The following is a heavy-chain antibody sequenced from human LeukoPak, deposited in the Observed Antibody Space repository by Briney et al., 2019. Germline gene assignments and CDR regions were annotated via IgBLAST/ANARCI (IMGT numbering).Heavy chain of an antibody. CDR2: IYYSGST. CDR3: ARDGGETAARHNWFDP. V-gene: IGHV4-59*12. D-gene: IGHD6-6*01. Sequence: SETLSLTCTVSGGSISSYYWSWIRQPPGKGLEWIGYIYYSGSTNYNPSLKSRVTISVDTSKNQFSLKLSSVTAADTAVYYCARDGGETAARHNWFDPWGQGTLVTVSS. CDR1: GGSISSYY. J-gene: IGHJ5*02.